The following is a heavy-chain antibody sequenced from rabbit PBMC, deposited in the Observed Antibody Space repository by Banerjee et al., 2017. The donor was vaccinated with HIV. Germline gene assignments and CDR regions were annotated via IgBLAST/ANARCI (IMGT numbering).Heavy chain of an antibody. J-gene: IGHJ4*01. V-gene: IGHV1S45*01. D-gene: IGHD1-1*01. CDR1: GFSFSNKYV. Sequence: QEQLVESGGDLVKPEGSLTLTCKASGFSFSNKYVMCWVRQAPGKGLEWIACINTSSGNTVYASWAKGRFTISKTSSTTVTLQMTSLTAADTATYFCATSDSGDVIFGLWGPGTLVTVS. CDR2: INTSSGNT. CDR3: ATSDSGDVIFGL.